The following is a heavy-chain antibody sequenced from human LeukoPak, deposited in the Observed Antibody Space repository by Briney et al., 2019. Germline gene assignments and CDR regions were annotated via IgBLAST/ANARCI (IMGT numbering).Heavy chain of an antibody. V-gene: IGHV3-9*01. Sequence: GTSLILSCAASGFTFDDYAMHWVRQATGHVLHPLSGISWNSGSIGYADSVKGRFTISRDNAKNSLYLQMNSLRAEDTALYYCAKDHSYDIFSPFDYWGQGTLVTVSS. CDR2: ISWNSGSI. CDR1: GFTFDDYA. J-gene: IGHJ4*02. D-gene: IGHD3-9*01. CDR3: AKDHSYDIFSPFDY.